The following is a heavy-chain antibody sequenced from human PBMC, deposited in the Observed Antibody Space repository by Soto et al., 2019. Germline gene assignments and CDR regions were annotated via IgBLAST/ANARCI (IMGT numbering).Heavy chain of an antibody. CDR1: GFTFSSYD. Sequence: EVQLAESGGGMVQPGWSLRLSCVASGFTFSSYDMHWVRQAPGKGLEYVSSISSNGGTTYYGNSVKGRFTISRDNSKNTLYLQMGSRRAEDMAVYYCVRRVSGTYDYWGQGTLVTVSS. CDR3: VRRVSGTYDY. V-gene: IGHV3-64*01. D-gene: IGHD3-10*01. J-gene: IGHJ4*02. CDR2: ISSNGGTT.